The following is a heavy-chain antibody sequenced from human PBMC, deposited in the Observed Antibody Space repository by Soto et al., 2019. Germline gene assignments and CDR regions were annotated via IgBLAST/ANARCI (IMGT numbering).Heavy chain of an antibody. CDR3: ARRRLDAFDI. J-gene: IGHJ3*02. V-gene: IGHV5-51*01. CDR2: ISPGDSET. CDR1: GYSFTIYW. Sequence: RGESLKISCRASGYSFTIYWIGWVRQMPGKGLEWMGMISPGDSETRYSPSFQGQVTISADRSITTAHLQWSSLKASDNAMYYCARRRLDAFDIWGQGTMVTVSS. D-gene: IGHD6-25*01.